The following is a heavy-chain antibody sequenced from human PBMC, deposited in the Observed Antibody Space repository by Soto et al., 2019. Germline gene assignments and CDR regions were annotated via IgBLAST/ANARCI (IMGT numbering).Heavy chain of an antibody. CDR3: ARAGYFGYYMDV. D-gene: IGHD1-1*01. CDR1: GGSISSGGYY. V-gene: IGHV4-31*03. CDR2: IYYSGST. Sequence: SETLSLTCTVSGGSISSGGYYWSWIRQHPGKGLEWIGYIYYSGSTYYNPSLKSRVTISVGTSKNQFSLKLSSVTATDTAVYYCARAGYFGYYMDVWGKGTTVTVSS. J-gene: IGHJ6*03.